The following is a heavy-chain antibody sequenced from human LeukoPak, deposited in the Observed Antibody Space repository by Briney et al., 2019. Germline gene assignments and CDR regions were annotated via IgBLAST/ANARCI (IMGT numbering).Heavy chain of an antibody. CDR1: GYTFTSYG. J-gene: IGHJ4*02. CDR2: ISAYNGNT. D-gene: IGHD2-21*02. V-gene: IGHV1-18*01. Sequence: GASVKVSCKASGYTFTSYGISWVRQAPGQGLEWMGWISAYNGNTNYAQQFQGRVTMTRDTSITTAYMELSRLSSDDTAVYFCAMQYNCGGDCFPYYFDYWGQGALVTVSS. CDR3: AMQYNCGGDCFPYYFDY.